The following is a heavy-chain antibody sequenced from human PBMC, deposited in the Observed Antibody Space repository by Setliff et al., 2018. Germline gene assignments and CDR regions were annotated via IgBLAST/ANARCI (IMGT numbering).Heavy chain of an antibody. V-gene: IGHV1-18*01. CDR2: INNYSFKT. CDR3: ERLVRHCTRISCQRTSEADL. D-gene: IGHD2-15*01. J-gene: IGHJ5*02. CDR1: GYTYTNYG. Sequence: ASVKVSCKASGYTYTNYGITWVRQAPGQGLEWMGWINNYSFKTNYPQKFLGRVTMTTDTSTSTAYMELRSLRADDTAVYYCERLVRHCTRISCQRTSEADLWGQGTQVTVSS.